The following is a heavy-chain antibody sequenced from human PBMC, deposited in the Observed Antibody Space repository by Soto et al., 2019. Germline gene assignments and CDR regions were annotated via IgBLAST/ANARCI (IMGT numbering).Heavy chain of an antibody. Sequence: EVQLVESGGGLVQPGGSLRLSCAASGFTFGSYWMSWVRQVPGKGLEWLGTIKRDSTEKKYVASVKGRFTMSRDNAQNSLYLQMDSLRAEDTAFYDCARVSGYGSGGSVNHYLDDWGHGTLVTVSS. V-gene: IGHV3-7*01. J-gene: IGHJ4*01. CDR3: ARVSGYGSGGSVNHYLDD. CDR2: IKRDSTEK. D-gene: IGHD3-10*01. CDR1: GFTFGSYW.